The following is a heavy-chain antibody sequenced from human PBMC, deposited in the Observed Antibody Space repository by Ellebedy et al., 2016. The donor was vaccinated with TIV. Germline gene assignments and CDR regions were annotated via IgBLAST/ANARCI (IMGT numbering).Heavy chain of an antibody. CDR3: ARTTEGYGRRGEGSYSYYMDV. Sequence: SETLSLXCSLSGGSINSYYWSWIRQPPGKGLEWIGFIHYSGSTHYNPSLRSRVTISVDTSTNRFSLKLNAVSAADTAVYFCARTTEGYGRRGEGSYSYYMDVWGKGTTVSVSS. CDR1: GGSINSYY. V-gene: IGHV4-59*01. CDR2: IHYSGST. J-gene: IGHJ6*03. D-gene: IGHD2-15*01.